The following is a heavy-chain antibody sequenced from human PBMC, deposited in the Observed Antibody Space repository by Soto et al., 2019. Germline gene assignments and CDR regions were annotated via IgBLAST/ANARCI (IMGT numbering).Heavy chain of an antibody. CDR2: IYYSGST. J-gene: IGHJ5*02. Sequence: QVQLQESGPGLVKPSETLSLTCTVSGGSISSYYWSWIRQPPRKGLEWIGYIYYSGSTNYNPSLKSRVTISVDTSKNQFSLKLSSVTAADTAVYYCARVLGVGRDWFDPWGQGTLVTVSS. D-gene: IGHD3-16*01. CDR1: GGSISSYY. V-gene: IGHV4-59*01. CDR3: ARVLGVGRDWFDP.